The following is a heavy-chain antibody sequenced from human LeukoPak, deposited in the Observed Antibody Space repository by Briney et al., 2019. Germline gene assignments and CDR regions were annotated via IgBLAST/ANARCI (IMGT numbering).Heavy chain of an antibody. Sequence: GASVKVSCKASGCTFIHYYMHWVRQAPGQGLEWMGWINPNSGGTNYAQKFQGRVTMTRDTSISTAYMELSRLRSDDTAVYYCARACTMKAFDIWGQGTMVTVSS. CDR3: ARACTMKAFDI. J-gene: IGHJ3*02. CDR1: GCTFIHYY. CDR2: INPNSGGT. D-gene: IGHD2-8*01. V-gene: IGHV1-2*02.